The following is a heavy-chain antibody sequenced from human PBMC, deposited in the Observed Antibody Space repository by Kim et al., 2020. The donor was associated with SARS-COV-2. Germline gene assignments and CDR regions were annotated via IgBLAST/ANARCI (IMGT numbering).Heavy chain of an antibody. D-gene: IGHD3-16*01. J-gene: IGHJ4*02. Sequence: KGRFTISRDTTKNTLYLQMNSLRAEDTAVYYCAKARGFMITAGGTYFDYWGQGTLVTVSS. V-gene: IGHV3-23*03. CDR3: AKARGFMITAGGTYFDY.